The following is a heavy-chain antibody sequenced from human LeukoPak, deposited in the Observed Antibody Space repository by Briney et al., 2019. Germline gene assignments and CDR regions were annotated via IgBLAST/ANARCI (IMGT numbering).Heavy chain of an antibody. CDR3: ARDTGDYYYYGMDV. CDR2: IYTSGST. Sequence: SQTLSVTSTDSGGSISSGSYYWSWIRQPAGKGLEWIGRIYTSGSTNYNPSLKTRVTISVDTSKNQFSLKLSSVTAADTAVYYCARDTGDYYYYGMDVWGQGTTVTVS. CDR1: GGSISSGSYY. D-gene: IGHD4-11*01. V-gene: IGHV4-61*02. J-gene: IGHJ6*02.